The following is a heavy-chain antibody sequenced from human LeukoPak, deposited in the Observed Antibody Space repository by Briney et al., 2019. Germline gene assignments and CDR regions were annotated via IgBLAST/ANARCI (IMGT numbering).Heavy chain of an antibody. CDR2: IWYDGSNK. V-gene: IGHV3-33*01. Sequence: GGSLRLSCAASGFTFSSYGMHWVRQAPGKGLEWVAVIWYDGSNKYYADSVKGRFTISRDNSKNTLYLQMNSLRAEDTAVYYCARDSSGYYLDYWGQGTLVTVSS. J-gene: IGHJ4*02. D-gene: IGHD3-22*01. CDR3: ARDSSGYYLDY. CDR1: GFTFSSYG.